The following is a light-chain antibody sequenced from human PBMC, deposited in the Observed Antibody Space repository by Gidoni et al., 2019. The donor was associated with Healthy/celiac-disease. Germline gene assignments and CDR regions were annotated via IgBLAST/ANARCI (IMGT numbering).Light chain of an antibody. V-gene: IGKV3-15*01. CDR1: QSVSSN. J-gene: IGKJ1*01. CDR2: GAS. CDR3: QQYNNWPQT. Sequence: IVITPSPDTLSVSPGERATLSCRASQSVSSNLAWYQQKPGQAPRLLIYGASTRANGIPSRVRGRGSGKEFTLTISSLQSEDFAVYDCQQYNNWPQTFGQGTKVEIK.